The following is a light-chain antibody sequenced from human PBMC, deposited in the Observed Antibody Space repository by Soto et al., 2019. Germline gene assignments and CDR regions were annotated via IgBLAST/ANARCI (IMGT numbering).Light chain of an antibody. CDR2: STN. CDR1: AGSVSTNYY. Sequence: QAVVTQEPSFSVSPGGTVTLTCGLSAGSVSTNYYPSWYQQTPGQAPRTLIYSTNTRWSGVPARSSGSILGDKAALTITGAQADDESEYYCVLYMCSGISVFGTGTKVT. CDR3: VLYMCSGISV. V-gene: IGLV8-61*01. J-gene: IGLJ1*01.